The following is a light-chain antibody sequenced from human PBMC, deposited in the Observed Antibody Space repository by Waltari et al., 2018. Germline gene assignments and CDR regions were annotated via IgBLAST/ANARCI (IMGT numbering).Light chain of an antibody. V-gene: IGKV3-11*01. CDR2: DAS. Sequence: EIVLTQSPATLSLSPGERATLPCRASQSVSSYLAWYQQKPGQAPRLLIYDASNRATGIPARFSGSGSGTDFTLTISSLEPEDFAVYYCQQRSNWLPKTFGQGTKVEIK. CDR1: QSVSSY. CDR3: QQRSNWLPKT. J-gene: IGKJ1*01.